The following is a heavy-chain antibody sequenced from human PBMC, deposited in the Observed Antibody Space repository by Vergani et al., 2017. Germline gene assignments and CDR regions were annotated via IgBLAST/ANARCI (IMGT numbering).Heavy chain of an antibody. CDR2: IWYDGSNK. CDR1: GFTFSSYG. J-gene: IGHJ5*01. D-gene: IGHD5-24*01. CDR3: VRGGLATIYNWFDP. Sequence: QVQLVESGGGVVQPGRSLRLSCAASGFTFSSYGMHWVRQAPGKGLEWVAVIWYDGSNKYYADSVKGRFTISRDNSKNTLYLQMNSLRAEDTAVYYCVRGGLATIYNWFDPWGQGTRVTVSS. V-gene: IGHV3-33*01.